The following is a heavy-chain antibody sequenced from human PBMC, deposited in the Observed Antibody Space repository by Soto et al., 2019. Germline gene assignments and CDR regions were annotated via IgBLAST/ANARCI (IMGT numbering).Heavy chain of an antibody. J-gene: IGHJ6*02. V-gene: IGHV3-74*01. D-gene: IGHD6-6*01. CDR2: INSDGSST. CDR3: ARGYSSSLFTYYYGMDV. Sequence: PGGSLRLSCAASGFTFSSYWMHWVRQAPGKGLVWVSRINSDGSSTSYADSVKGRFTISRDNAKNTLYLQMNSLRAEDTAVYYCARGYSSSLFTYYYGMDVWGQGTTVTVSS. CDR1: GFTFSSYW.